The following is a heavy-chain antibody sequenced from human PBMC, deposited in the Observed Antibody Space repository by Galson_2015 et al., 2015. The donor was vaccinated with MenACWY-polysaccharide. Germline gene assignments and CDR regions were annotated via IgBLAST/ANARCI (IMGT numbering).Heavy chain of an antibody. CDR3: AKDPSLTYCGGDCYY. D-gene: IGHD2-21*02. Sequence: SLRLSCAASRFTFSSYAMSWVRQAPGKGLEWVSAISGSGGSTYYADSVKGRSTISRDNSKNTLYLQMNSLRAEDTAVYYCAKDPSLTYCGGDCYYWGQGTLVTVSS. CDR1: RFTFSSYA. V-gene: IGHV3-23*01. CDR2: ISGSGGST. J-gene: IGHJ4*02.